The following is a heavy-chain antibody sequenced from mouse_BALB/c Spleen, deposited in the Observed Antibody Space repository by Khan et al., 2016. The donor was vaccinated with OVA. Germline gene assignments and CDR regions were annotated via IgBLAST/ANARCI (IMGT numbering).Heavy chain of an antibody. J-gene: IGHJ4*01. CDR3: ARAYYGNYREAMDY. CDR2: LWGDGST. V-gene: IGHV2-6-7*01. D-gene: IGHD2-10*01. Sequence: QVQLKQSGPGLVAPSQSLSITCTVSGFSLTGYGVNWVRQPPGKGLEWLGMLWGDGSTDYNSVLKSRLSISKDNSKSQVFLKMNSLQTDDTARYYCARAYYGNYREAMDYWGQGTSVTVSS. CDR1: GFSLTGYG.